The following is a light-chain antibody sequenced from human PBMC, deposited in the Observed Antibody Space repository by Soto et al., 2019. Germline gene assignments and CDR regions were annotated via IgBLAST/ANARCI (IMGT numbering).Light chain of an antibody. CDR3: QQYDNLPHT. CDR1: QDISNY. CDR2: DAS. Sequence: DIQMTQSPSSLSASVGDRVTITCQASQDISNYLNGYQQKPGKAPKLLIYDASNLETGVPSRFSGSGSGTDFTFTISSLQPEDIATYYCQQYDNLPHTFGQGTKLEIK. J-gene: IGKJ2*01. V-gene: IGKV1-33*01.